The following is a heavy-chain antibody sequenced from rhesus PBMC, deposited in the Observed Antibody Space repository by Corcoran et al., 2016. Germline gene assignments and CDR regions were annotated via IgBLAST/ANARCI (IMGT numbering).Heavy chain of an antibody. D-gene: IGHD4-29*01. J-gene: IGHJ4*01. CDR3: ASSHPTVAADFDY. CDR2: ISFTGTT. Sequence: QVQLQESGPGLVKPSETLSLTCAVSGGSISSSYYYWSWIRQAPGKGLEWIVYISFTGTTSYNPSLESRVTISRDTSKNQFSLKLSSVTAADTAVYYCASSHPTVAADFDYWGQGVLVTVSS. CDR1: GGSISSSYYY. V-gene: IGHV4-122*02.